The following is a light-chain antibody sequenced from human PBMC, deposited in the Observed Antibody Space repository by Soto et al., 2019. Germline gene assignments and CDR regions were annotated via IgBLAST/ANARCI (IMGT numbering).Light chain of an antibody. CDR3: MQALQSPVT. Sequence: DIVMSQSPLSLPVTPGETVSISCRSSQSLLHSNGYSCLDWYLQKPGQSPQLLIHLVSTRASGVPDRFSGSGSGTDFTLKISRVEAEDVGVYYCMQALQSPVTFGGGTRVEIK. J-gene: IGKJ4*01. CDR1: QSLLHSNGYSC. CDR2: LVS. V-gene: IGKV2-28*01.